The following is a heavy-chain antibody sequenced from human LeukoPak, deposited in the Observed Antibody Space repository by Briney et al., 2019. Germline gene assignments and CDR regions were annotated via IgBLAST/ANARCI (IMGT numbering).Heavy chain of an antibody. CDR1: GYTFTSYD. J-gene: IGHJ6*03. CDR2: MNPNSGNT. D-gene: IGHD4-11*01. CDR3: ARKSYSNYGYYYYYYMDV. V-gene: IGHV1-8*01. Sequence: ASVKVSCKASGYTFTSYDINWVRQATGQGLEWMGWMNPNSGNTGYAQKFQGRVTMTRNTSISTAYMELSSLRSEGTAVYYCARKSYSNYGYYYYYYMDVWGKGTTVTVSS.